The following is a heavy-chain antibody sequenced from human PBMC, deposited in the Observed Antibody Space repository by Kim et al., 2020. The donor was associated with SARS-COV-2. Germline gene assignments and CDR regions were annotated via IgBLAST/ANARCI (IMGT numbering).Heavy chain of an antibody. V-gene: IGHV3-48*03. CDR2: ISNSGSTT. CDR1: GFTFSSYE. CDR3: ARESDVAGNDY. J-gene: IGHJ4*02. D-gene: IGHD6-19*01. Sequence: GGSLRLSCAASGFTFSSYEMNWVRQAPGKGLEWVSYISNSGSTTHYADSVKDRFTISRDNADNSLYLQMNSLRAEDTALYYCARESDVAGNDYWGQGTLVTVSS.